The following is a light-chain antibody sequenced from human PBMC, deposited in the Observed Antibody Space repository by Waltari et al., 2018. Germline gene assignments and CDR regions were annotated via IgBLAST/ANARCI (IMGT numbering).Light chain of an antibody. V-gene: IGLV1-51*01. CDR1: SSNIGRNS. Sequence: QSVLTQPPSVSAAPGQKVTISCSGSSSNIGRNSVSWYQQLPGTAPKLRIYDNNKRPSGIPDRFSGSKSGTSATLGITGLQTGDEADYYCGTWDSGLSAGVFGSGTKVTVL. CDR3: GTWDSGLSAGV. J-gene: IGLJ6*01. CDR2: DNN.